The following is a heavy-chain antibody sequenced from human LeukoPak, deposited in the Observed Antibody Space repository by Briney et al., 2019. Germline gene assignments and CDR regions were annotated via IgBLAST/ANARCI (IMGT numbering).Heavy chain of an antibody. CDR1: GDTFSSYG. CDR3: ARGDDYGDYSAFDI. D-gene: IGHD4-17*01. CDR2: IRYDGSNK. V-gene: IGHV3-30*02. J-gene: IGHJ3*02. Sequence: GGSLRLFCAPSGDTFSSYGMHWVRQAPGRGLEWVAFIRYDGSNKYFADCVKGRFTISRDNAKNSLYLQMNSLRAEDTAVYYCARGDDYGDYSAFDIWGQGTMVTVSS.